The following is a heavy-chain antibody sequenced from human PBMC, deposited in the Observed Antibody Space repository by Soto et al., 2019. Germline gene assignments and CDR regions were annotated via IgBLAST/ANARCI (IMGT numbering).Heavy chain of an antibody. CDR1: GYRFTTYQ. V-gene: IGHV1-46*01. J-gene: IGHJ4*02. CDR3: ERGDSNGRVIDD. D-gene: IGHD2-15*01. CDR2: INPSGGST. Sequence: ASVKVSCKASGYRFTTYQMHWVRQAPGQGLEWMGTINPSGGSTSYAQRVKGRVTMTRDTSTRTVYMQLSXLRSEXQXPYHXERGDSNGRVIDDWGQGTLVTVSS.